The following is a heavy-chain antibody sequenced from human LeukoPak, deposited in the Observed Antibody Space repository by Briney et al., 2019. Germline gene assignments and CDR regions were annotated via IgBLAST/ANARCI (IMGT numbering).Heavy chain of an antibody. J-gene: IGHJ3*02. CDR1: GYTLTRYY. CDR2: INTHNGDA. D-gene: IGHD3-22*01. V-gene: IGHV1-3*03. Sequence: GASLKVSCKASGYTLTRYYMHWVRQAPGQRLEWMGWINTHNGDAKYSQEFQGRVTITWETSATTAYMELSSLTSEDMAVYYCARDYYDTSDYPTDDTFDIWGQGTMVTVSS. CDR3: ARDYYDTSDYPTDDTFDI.